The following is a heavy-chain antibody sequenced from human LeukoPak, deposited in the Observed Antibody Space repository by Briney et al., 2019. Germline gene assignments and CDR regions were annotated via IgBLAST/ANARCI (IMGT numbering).Heavy chain of an antibody. CDR2: IYYSGST. D-gene: IGHD6-13*01. V-gene: IGHV4-59*01. J-gene: IGHJ6*02. CDR1: GGSISSYY. Sequence: PSETLSLTCTVSGGSISSYYWSWIRQPPGRGLEWIGYIYYSGSTNYNPSLKSRVTISVDTSKNQFSLKLSSVTAADTAVYYCARDRIAAAVIEGRYYYGMDVWGQGTTVTVSS. CDR3: ARDRIAAAVIEGRYYYGMDV.